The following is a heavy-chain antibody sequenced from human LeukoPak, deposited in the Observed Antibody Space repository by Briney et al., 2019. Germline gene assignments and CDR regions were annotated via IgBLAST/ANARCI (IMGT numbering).Heavy chain of an antibody. J-gene: IGHJ4*02. Sequence: SETLSLTCTVSGGSINSGGYYWSWIRQHPGKGLEWIGYKYYGGSTYYNPSLKSRVTISVDMSKNQFSLKLTSVTAADTAVYYCARGSDLPFDSWGQGTLVIVSS. CDR2: KYYGGST. CDR1: GGSINSGGYY. V-gene: IGHV4-31*03. CDR3: ARGSDLPFDS. D-gene: IGHD2-21*02.